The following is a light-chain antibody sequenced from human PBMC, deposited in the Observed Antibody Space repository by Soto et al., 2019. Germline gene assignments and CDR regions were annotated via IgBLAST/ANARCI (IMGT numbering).Light chain of an antibody. Sequence: IMVTLSPAAVSLTQREKATLYCRASQSVSSNLAWYQQKPGQAPRLLIYGASTRATGIPARFSGSGSGTEFTLTISSLQSEDFAVYYCQQYNNWPLTSSGGAKVDI. J-gene: IGKJ4*01. CDR1: QSVSSN. V-gene: IGKV3D-15*01. CDR3: QQYNNWPLT. CDR2: GAS.